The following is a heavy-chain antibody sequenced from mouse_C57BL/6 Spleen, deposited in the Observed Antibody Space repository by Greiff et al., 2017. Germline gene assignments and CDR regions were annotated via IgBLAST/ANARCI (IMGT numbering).Heavy chain of an antibody. V-gene: IGHV5-17*01. CDR2: ISSGSSTI. J-gene: IGHJ4*01. CDR3: ARGGEAMDY. Sequence: EVKLQESGGGLVKPGGSLKLSCAASGFTFSDYGMHWVRQAPEKGLEWVAYISSGSSTIYYADTVKGRFTLSRDNAKNTLFLQMPSLRSEDTAMYYCARGGEAMDYWGQGTSVTVSS. CDR1: GFTFSDYG.